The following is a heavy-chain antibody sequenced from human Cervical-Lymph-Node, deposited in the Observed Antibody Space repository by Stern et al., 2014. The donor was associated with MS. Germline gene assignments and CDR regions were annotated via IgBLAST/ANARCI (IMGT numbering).Heavy chain of an antibody. CDR1: RLTFSEYG. Sequence: QVQLVQSGGGVVQPGRSLRLSCVASRLTFSEYGMHWVRQAPGKGLEWVAVISDDGSRKRYADSVNGRFTIFRDNSKNTVYLQMNSLRAEATAVYYCAKDIRFAPMDVWGQGTTVTVSS. CDR3: AKDIRFAPMDV. D-gene: IGHD3-3*01. J-gene: IGHJ6*02. CDR2: ISDDGSRK. V-gene: IGHV3-30*18.